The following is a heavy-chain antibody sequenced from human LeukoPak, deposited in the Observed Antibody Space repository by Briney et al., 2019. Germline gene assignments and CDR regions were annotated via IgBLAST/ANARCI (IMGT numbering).Heavy chain of an antibody. V-gene: IGHV4-59*11. D-gene: IGHD4-23*01. CDR2: IYYSGST. CDR3: ARVYGGNSDWFDP. CDR1: GDSISSHY. Sequence: SETLSLTCTVSGDSISSHYWSWIRQPPGKGLEWIGYIYYSGSTNYNPSLKSRVTMSIDTSKNQFPLKLSSVTAADTAVYYCARVYGGNSDWFDPWGQGTLVTVSS. J-gene: IGHJ5*02.